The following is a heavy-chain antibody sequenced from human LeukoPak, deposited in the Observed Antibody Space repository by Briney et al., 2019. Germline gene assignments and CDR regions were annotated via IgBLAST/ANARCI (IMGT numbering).Heavy chain of an antibody. CDR2: IYSGGGT. J-gene: IGHJ4*02. V-gene: IGHV3-66*01. CDR1: GFTVSSNY. D-gene: IGHD2-8*01. CDR3: ARERNAGPFDY. Sequence: GGSLRLSCAASGFTVSSNYMSWVRQAPGRGLEWVSVIYSGGGTYYADSVKGRFTISRDNSKNTLYLKMNSLRAEDTAVYYCARERNAGPFDYWGQGTLVTVSS.